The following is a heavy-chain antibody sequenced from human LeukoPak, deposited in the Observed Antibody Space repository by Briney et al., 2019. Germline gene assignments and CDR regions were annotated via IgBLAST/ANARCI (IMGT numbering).Heavy chain of an antibody. D-gene: IGHD3-22*01. Sequence: PGGSLRLSCSASGFTFSSYAMHWVRQAPGKGLEYVSAISSNGGSTYYADSVKGRFTISRDNSKNTLYLQMSSLRAEDTAVYYCAKDGGSGYYYFDYWGQGTLVTVSS. J-gene: IGHJ4*02. CDR2: ISSNGGST. CDR3: AKDGGSGYYYFDY. V-gene: IGHV3-64D*06. CDR1: GFTFSSYA.